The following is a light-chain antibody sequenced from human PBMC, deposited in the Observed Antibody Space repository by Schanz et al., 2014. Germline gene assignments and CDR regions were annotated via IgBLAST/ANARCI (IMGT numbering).Light chain of an antibody. CDR1: QSVSSN. V-gene: IGKV3-15*01. Sequence: VMTQSPATLSVSPGESATLSCRASQSVSSNLAWYQQKPGQAPRLLIYAASTRATDITDRFSGSGSGTGSGTDFTLTISRLEPEDFGVYYCQQYGYSPRTFGQGTRVEIK. J-gene: IGKJ1*01. CDR3: QQYGYSPRT. CDR2: AAS.